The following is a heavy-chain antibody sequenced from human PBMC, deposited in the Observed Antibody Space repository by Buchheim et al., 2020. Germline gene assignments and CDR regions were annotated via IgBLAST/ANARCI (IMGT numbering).Heavy chain of an antibody. CDR2: IYYSGST. V-gene: IGHV4-31*03. CDR3: ARYSRNPYCSSTSCYNNWFDP. Sequence: QVQLQESGPGLVKPSQTLSLTCTVSGGSISSGGYYWSWIRQHPGKGLEWIGYIYYSGSTYYNPSLKSRVTISVDTSKNPFSLKLSSVTAADTAVYYCARYSRNPYCSSTSCYNNWFDPWGQGTL. J-gene: IGHJ5*02. D-gene: IGHD2-2*01. CDR1: GGSISSGGYY.